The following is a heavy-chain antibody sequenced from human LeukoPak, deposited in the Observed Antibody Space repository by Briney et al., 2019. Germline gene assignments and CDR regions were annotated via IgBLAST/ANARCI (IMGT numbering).Heavy chain of an antibody. Sequence: SETLSLTCTVSGGSISSSSYYWGWIRQPPGKGLEWIGYIYYSGSTNYNPSLKSRVTISVDTSKNQFSLKLSSVTAADTAVYYCARGPYSSSWYPFDYWGQGTLVTVSS. J-gene: IGHJ4*02. CDR3: ARGPYSSSWYPFDY. CDR1: GGSISSSSYY. CDR2: IYYSGST. D-gene: IGHD6-13*01. V-gene: IGHV4-61*05.